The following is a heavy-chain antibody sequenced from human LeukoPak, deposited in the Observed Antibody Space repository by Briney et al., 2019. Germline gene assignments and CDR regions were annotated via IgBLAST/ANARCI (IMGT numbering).Heavy chain of an antibody. Sequence: PSQTLSLTCTVSGGSISSGGYYWSWIRQHPGKGLEWIGYIYYSGSTYYNPSLKSRVTISVDTSKNQFSLKLSSVTAADTAVYYCARDYSSSWYVNAFDIWGQGTMVTVPS. CDR3: ARDYSSSWYVNAFDI. D-gene: IGHD6-13*01. CDR2: IYYSGST. CDR1: GGSISSGGYY. V-gene: IGHV4-31*03. J-gene: IGHJ3*02.